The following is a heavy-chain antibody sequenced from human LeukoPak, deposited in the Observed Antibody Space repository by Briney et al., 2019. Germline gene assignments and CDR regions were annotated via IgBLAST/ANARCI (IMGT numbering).Heavy chain of an antibody. Sequence: GGSLRLSCAASGLVFGRSGMHWVRQAPGKGLEWVAFLQYDGNEIYYAESVKGRFTISRDNSKNTLYLQMSSLRSDDTAVYYCVSEERAVKDSWGQGTLVSVSS. J-gene: IGHJ4*02. D-gene: IGHD3-10*01. CDR3: VSEERAVKDS. V-gene: IGHV3-30*02. CDR1: GLVFGRSG. CDR2: LQYDGNEI.